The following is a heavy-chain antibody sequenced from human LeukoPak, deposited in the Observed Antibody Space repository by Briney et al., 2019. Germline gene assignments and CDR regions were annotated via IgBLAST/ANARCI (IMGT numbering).Heavy chain of an antibody. V-gene: IGHV3-11*04. D-gene: IGHD5-18*01. CDR1: GFTFSDYY. J-gene: IGHJ6*03. Sequence: PGGSLRLSCAASGFTFSDYYMSWLRQAPGKGLEWVSYISSSGSTIYYADSVKGRFTISRDNAKNSLYLQMNSLRAEDTAVYYCARVGPDTAMDYYYYMDVWGKGTTVTVSS. CDR3: ARVGPDTAMDYYYYMDV. CDR2: ISSSGSTI.